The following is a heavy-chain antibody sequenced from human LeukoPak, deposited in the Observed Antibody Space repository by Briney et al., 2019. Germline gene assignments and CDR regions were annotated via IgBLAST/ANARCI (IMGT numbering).Heavy chain of an antibody. CDR2: ISSSYNTI. J-gene: IGHJ4*02. CDR3: ARATSDTSGYPVSDF. Sequence: GGSLRLSCVASGFTFSSHNMNWVRQAPGKGLEWVSYISSSYNTIYYRDSVQGRFIISRDNAKNSLSLQMNSLRAEDSGIYYCARATSDTSGYPVSDFWGQGTLVTVSS. D-gene: IGHD3-22*01. CDR1: GFTFSSHN. V-gene: IGHV3-48*03.